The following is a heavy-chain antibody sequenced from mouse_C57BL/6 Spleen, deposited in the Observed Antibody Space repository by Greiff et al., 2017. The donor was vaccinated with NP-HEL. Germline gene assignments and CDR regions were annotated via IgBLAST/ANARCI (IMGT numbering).Heavy chain of an antibody. CDR1: GYTFTSYW. Sequence: VQLQQPGAELVRPGSSVKLSCKASGYTFTSYWMHWVKQRPIQGLEWIGNIDPSDSETHYNQKFKDKATLTVDKSSSTAYMQLSSLTSEDSAVYYCARGGYGSRPAWFAYWGKGTLVTVSA. CDR2: IDPSDSET. V-gene: IGHV1-52*01. CDR3: ARGGYGSRPAWFAY. J-gene: IGHJ3*01. D-gene: IGHD1-1*01.